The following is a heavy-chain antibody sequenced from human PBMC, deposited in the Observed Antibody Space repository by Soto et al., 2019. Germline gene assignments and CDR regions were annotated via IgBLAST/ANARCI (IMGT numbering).Heavy chain of an antibody. CDR1: GGSISSGDYS. J-gene: IGHJ3*02. V-gene: IGHV4-30-2*01. CDR2: TYRTGTT. D-gene: IGHD2-21*02. CDR3: AKEAAGDSGVTGLAFDI. Sequence: SETLSLTCVVSGGSISSGDYSWDWIRQPPGKGLEWIGYTYRTGTTYYNPSLQSRVTIAVDTSKNQFSLKLNFVTAADTAVYYCAKEAAGDSGVTGLAFDIWGQGTMVTVSS.